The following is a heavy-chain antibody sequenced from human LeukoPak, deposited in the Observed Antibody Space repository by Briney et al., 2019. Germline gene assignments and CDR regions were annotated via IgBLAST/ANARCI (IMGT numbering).Heavy chain of an antibody. CDR2: IKQDGSEK. J-gene: IGHJ6*02. V-gene: IGHV3-7*03. CDR3: ARPLYCGSTTCSQRDGYYYGMDV. D-gene: IGHD2-2*01. CDR1: GFTFSSYW. Sequence: GGSLRLSCAASGFTFSSYWMSWVRQAPGKGLEWVANIKQDGSEKYYVDSVKGRFTISRDNAKNSLYLQMNSLRAEDTAVYYCARPLYCGSTTCSQRDGYYYGMDVWGQGTTVTVSS.